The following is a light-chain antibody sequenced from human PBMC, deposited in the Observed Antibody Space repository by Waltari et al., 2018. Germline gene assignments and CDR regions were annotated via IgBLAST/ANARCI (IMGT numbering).Light chain of an antibody. Sequence: EIVMTQSPATLPVSPGERATLSCRASQSVGSNLAWYQKKPGQAPALLIFGASTRAPAIPARFSGRGSGTEFTLTISSLQSEDFAVYFCQQYDKWLWTFGQGTTVEIK. CDR2: GAS. V-gene: IGKV3-15*01. J-gene: IGKJ1*01. CDR3: QQYDKWLWT. CDR1: QSVGSN.